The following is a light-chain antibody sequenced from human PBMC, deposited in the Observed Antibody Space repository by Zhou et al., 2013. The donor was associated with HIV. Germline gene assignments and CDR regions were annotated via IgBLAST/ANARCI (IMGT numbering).Light chain of an antibody. CDR3: QQSFSTPRT. J-gene: IGKJ1*01. CDR1: QNIRSS. Sequence: IRMTQSPSSFSASTGDRVTITCRASQNIRSSLNWYQQKPGQAPKLLIYAASSLQSGVPSRFRGSASGTEFTLTISSLQPEDFATYSCQQSFSTPRTFGQGTKVEI. CDR2: AAS. V-gene: IGKV1-39*01.